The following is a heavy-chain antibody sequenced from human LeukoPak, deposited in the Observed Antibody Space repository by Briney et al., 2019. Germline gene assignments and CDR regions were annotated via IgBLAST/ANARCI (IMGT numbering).Heavy chain of an antibody. D-gene: IGHD4-17*01. J-gene: IGHJ5*02. Sequence: SETLSLTCAVYGGSFSGYYWSWIRQPQGKGLEWIGEINHSGSTNYNPSLKSRVTISVDTSKNQFSLKLSSVTAADTAVYYCARGPEGPATVTTYWFDPWGQGTLVTVSS. V-gene: IGHV4-34*01. CDR2: INHSGST. CDR1: GGSFSGYY. CDR3: ARGPEGPATVTTYWFDP.